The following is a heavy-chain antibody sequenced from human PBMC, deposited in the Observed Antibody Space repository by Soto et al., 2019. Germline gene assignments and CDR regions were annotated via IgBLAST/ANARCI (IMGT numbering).Heavy chain of an antibody. V-gene: IGHV3-30-3*01. J-gene: IGHJ4*02. D-gene: IGHD3-16*01. CDR3: ASEWSTPGDLDY. CDR1: GFTFSSHS. Sequence: QVQLVESGGGVVQPGRSLRLSCAASGFTFSSHSIQWVRQAPGKGLEWVAVISYDGSIKYYADSVKGRFTISRDNSKNTAYLQMNSLRAEDTAVFYCASEWSTPGDLDYWGQGTLVIVSS. CDR2: ISYDGSIK.